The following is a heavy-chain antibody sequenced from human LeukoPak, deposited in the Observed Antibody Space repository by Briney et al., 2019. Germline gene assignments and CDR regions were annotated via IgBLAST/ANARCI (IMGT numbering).Heavy chain of an antibody. CDR1: GFALSTYA. CDR2: ISTDGRNT. Sequence: GGSLRLSCLATGFALSTYAMHWVRQAPGKGLEHVSTISTDGRNTYYADSVKGRFTISRDNAKNSLYLQMNSLRAEDTAVYYCARDAKRKYSSSWYGGTFDYWGQGTLVTVSS. J-gene: IGHJ4*02. CDR3: ARDAKRKYSSSWYGGTFDY. D-gene: IGHD6-13*01. V-gene: IGHV3-64*04.